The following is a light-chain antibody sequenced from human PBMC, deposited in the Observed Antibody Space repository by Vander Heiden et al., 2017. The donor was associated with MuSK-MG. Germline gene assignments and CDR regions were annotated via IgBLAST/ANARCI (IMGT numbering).Light chain of an antibody. CDR2: DAS. CDR3: QQPSNWL. CDR1: QSVSSY. V-gene: IGKV3-11*01. J-gene: IGKJ2*01. Sequence: EIVLTQSPATLSLSPGERATLSCRASQSVSSYLAWYQQKPGQAPRLLIYDASNRATGIQDRFSGSGSGTDFTLISSIRETEDFAVYCVQQPSNWLFGQGTKMEIK.